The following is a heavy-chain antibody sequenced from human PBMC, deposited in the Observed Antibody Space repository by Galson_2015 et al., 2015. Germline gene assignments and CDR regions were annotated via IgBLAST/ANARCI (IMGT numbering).Heavy chain of an antibody. V-gene: IGHV3-15*01. Sequence: SLRLSCAASGFTFSNAWMSWVRQAPGKGLEWVGRIKSKTDGGTTDYAAPVKGRFTISRDDSKNTLYLQMNSLKTEDTAVYYCTARYYDFWSGYQSDAFDIWGQGTMVTVSS. J-gene: IGHJ3*02. CDR2: IKSKTDGGTT. CDR1: GFTFSNAW. D-gene: IGHD3-3*01. CDR3: TARYYDFWSGYQSDAFDI.